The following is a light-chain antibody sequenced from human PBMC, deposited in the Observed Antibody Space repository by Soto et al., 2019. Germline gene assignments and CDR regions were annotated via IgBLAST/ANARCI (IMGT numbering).Light chain of an antibody. V-gene: IGKV3-11*01. J-gene: IGKJ5*01. CDR1: QSVSSF. CDR2: DTS. CDR3: QQRSNWFT. Sequence: EIVMTQSPATLSVSPGERATLSCRASQSVSSFLAWYQQKPGQAPRLLIYDTSNRATGTPARFSGSGSGTDFTLTISSLEPEDFAVYYCQQRSNWFTFGQGTRLEIK.